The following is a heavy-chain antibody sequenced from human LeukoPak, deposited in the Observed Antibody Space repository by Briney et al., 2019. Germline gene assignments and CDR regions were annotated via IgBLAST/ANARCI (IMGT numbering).Heavy chain of an antibody. V-gene: IGHV5-51*01. J-gene: IGHJ4*02. CDR2: IYPGDSYT. CDR1: GYSFTSYW. D-gene: IGHD4-17*01. Sequence: RGESLKISCKGSGYSFTSYWIGWVRQIPGKGLEWVGIIYPGDSYTRYSPSFQGQVTITADKSISTAYLQWSSLKASDTAMYYCARHSYGDYGYWGQGTLVTVSS. CDR3: ARHSYGDYGY.